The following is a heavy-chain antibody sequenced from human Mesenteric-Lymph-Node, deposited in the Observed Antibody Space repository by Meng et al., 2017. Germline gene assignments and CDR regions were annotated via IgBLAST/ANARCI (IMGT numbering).Heavy chain of an antibody. CDR3: ARGDTSSWNNFDY. D-gene: IGHD6-13*01. CDR1: GFTFTNYA. V-gene: IGHV3-23*01. Sequence: GGSLRLSCAASGFTFTNYAFIWVRQAPGKGLDWVSSISASGVITYYADSVKGRFTISRDNSKNTLYLQMNSLRAEDTAVYYCARGDTSSWNNFDYWGQGTLVTVSS. J-gene: IGHJ4*02. CDR2: ISASGVIT.